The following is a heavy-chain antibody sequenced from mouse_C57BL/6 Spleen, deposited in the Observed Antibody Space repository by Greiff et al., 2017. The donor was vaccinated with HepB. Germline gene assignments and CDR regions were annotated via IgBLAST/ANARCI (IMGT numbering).Heavy chain of an antibody. Sequence: QVQLQQPGAELVKPGASVKLSCKASGYTFTSYWMHWVKQRPGRGLEWIGRIDPNSGGTKYNEKFKSKATLTVDKPSSTAYMPLSSLTSEDSAVYYCARPPLYYGSSYGYFDVWGTGTTVTVSS. D-gene: IGHD1-1*01. CDR1: GYTFTSYW. V-gene: IGHV1-72*01. J-gene: IGHJ1*03. CDR3: ARPPLYYGSSYGYFDV. CDR2: IDPNSGGT.